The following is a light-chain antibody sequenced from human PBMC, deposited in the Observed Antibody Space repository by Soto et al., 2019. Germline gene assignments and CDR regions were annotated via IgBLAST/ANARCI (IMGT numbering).Light chain of an antibody. CDR1: QSFNIY. V-gene: IGKV3D-15*01. Sequence: EIVLTQSPGTLSLSPGEGATLSCRPSQSFNIYLAWYQQKPGQAPRLLIFGASSRATGIPARFSGSGSGTEFNLTISSPQSEDFAVYFCQQYDDWLRLTFGGGTKVDNK. CDR2: GAS. J-gene: IGKJ4*01. CDR3: QQYDDWLRLT.